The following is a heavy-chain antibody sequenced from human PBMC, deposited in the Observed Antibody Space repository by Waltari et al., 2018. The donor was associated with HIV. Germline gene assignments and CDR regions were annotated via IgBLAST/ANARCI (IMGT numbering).Heavy chain of an antibody. CDR2: SKRRDEGRTT. CDR1: GFSFSEGW. Sequence: EVLLVEAGGGLVKSGGSLRLSCEASGFSFSEGWLSWVRQGSGKGLEGIGPSKRRDEGRTTDYAAPVKGRLTISRDDSTNRLFIQMNSRKTDDTAGYYCTTEWWFEESFDTWGQGVLVTVHS. D-gene: IGHD3-10*01. CDR3: TTEWWFEESFDT. V-gene: IGHV3-15*01. J-gene: IGHJ5*02.